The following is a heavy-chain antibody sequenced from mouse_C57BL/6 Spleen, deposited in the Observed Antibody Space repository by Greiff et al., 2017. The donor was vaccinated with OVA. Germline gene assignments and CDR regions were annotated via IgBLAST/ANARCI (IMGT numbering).Heavy chain of an antibody. CDR3: AQMYYYCSSPVCFDY. CDR1: GFNIKDYY. V-gene: IGHV14-2*01. J-gene: IGHJ2*01. Sequence: DVQLQESGAELVKPGASVKLSCTASGFNIKDYYMHWVKQRPEPGLEWIGRIDPEDGETNYAPKFKGKATITADTSSNTAYLQLSSLTSEDTAVYYFAQMYYYCSSPVCFDYWGQGTTLTVSS. CDR2: IDPEDGET. D-gene: IGHD1-1*01.